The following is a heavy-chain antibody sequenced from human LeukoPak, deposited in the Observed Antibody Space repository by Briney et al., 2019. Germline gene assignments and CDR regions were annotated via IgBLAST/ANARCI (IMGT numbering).Heavy chain of an antibody. CDR2: IKEDGSEK. CDR1: GFTFSSTW. CDR3: ARDGSRYLAH. D-gene: IGHD3-16*02. V-gene: IGHV3-7*04. Sequence: GGSLRLSCVGSGFTFSSTWMSWVRQAPGKGLEWVARIKEDGSEKYYVDSVKGRFTISRDNAKNSLYLEMNSLRPEDTAVYYCARDGSRYLAHWGQGTLVTVSS. J-gene: IGHJ5*02.